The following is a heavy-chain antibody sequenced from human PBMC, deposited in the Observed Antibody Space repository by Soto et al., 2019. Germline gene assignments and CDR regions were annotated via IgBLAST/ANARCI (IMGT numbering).Heavy chain of an antibody. D-gene: IGHD1-26*01. J-gene: IGHJ4*02. V-gene: IGHV2-5*01. Sequence: GSGPTLVNPTQTLTLTCTFSGFSLSTSGVGVGWIRQPPGKALEWLALIYWNDDKRYSPSLKSRLTITKDASKNQVVLTMTNMDPVDTATYYCARMVPLVGATSWAHFDYWGQGTLVTVSS. CDR1: GFSLSTSGVG. CDR3: ARMVPLVGATSWAHFDY. CDR2: IYWNDDK.